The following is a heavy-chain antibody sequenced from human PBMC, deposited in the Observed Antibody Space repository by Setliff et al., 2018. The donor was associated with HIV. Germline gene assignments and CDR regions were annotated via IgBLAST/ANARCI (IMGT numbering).Heavy chain of an antibody. CDR2: IYTSGST. CDR3: ARVPFTTGFDY. V-gene: IGHV4-61*02. CDR1: GGSISSGSYY. Sequence: SETLSLTCTVSGGSISSGSYYWSWIRQPAGKGLEWIGRIYTSGSTNYNPSLKSRVTISVDTSKNQFSLKLSSVTAADTAVFYCARVPFTTGFDYWGQGILVTVSS. J-gene: IGHJ4*02. D-gene: IGHD3-3*01.